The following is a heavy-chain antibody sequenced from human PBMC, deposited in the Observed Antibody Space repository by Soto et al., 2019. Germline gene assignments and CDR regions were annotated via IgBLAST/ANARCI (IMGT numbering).Heavy chain of an antibody. Sequence: QITLKESGPTRVKPTQTRMLTCSFSGFSLTSRPVGVAWIRQPPVKALEWLAVIYWDDDKRYTPSLKSRLTIAKDTSKNQVVLTMVYMDHVDTATYFGAHRGDMNGNCDQGYLDNWGQGILVTVSS. CDR2: IYWDDDK. CDR1: GFSLTSRPVG. CDR3: AHRGDMNGNCDQGYLDN. D-gene: IGHD2-2*03. J-gene: IGHJ4*02. V-gene: IGHV2-5*02.